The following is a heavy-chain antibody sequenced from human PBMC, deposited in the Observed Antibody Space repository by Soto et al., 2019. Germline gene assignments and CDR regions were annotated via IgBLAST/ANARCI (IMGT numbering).Heavy chain of an antibody. CDR2: IIPIFGTA. D-gene: IGHD6-13*01. CDR3: ARDDSTLYSSSPFGMDV. CDR1: GGTFSSYA. V-gene: IGHV1-69*06. Sequence: SVKVSCKASGGTFSSYAISWVRQAPGQGLEWMGGIIPIFGTANYAQKFQGGVTITADKSTSTAYMELSSLRSEDTAVYYCARDDSTLYSSSPFGMDVWGQGTTVTVSS. J-gene: IGHJ6*02.